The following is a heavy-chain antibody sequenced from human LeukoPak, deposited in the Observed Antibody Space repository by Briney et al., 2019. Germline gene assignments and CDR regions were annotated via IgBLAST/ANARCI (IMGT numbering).Heavy chain of an antibody. CDR2: IKDDGSET. J-gene: IGHJ4*02. V-gene: IGHV3-7*03. D-gene: IGHD1-14*01. CDR3: ARGYPNFDY. CDR1: RFTFSNYW. Sequence: GGSLRLSCAASRFTFSNYWMAWVRQAPGKGLEWVANIKDDGSETYYVASVKGRFTISRDNAKNSLYLQMNNLRVEDTAVYYCARGYPNFDYWGQGTLVTVSS.